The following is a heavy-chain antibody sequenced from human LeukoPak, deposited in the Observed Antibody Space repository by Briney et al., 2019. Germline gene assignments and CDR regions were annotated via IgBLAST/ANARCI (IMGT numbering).Heavy chain of an antibody. CDR2: ISGSGGST. J-gene: IGHJ4*02. CDR1: GFTFSSYA. CDR3: AKEVSGYSSSWYLY. Sequence: GGSLRLSCAASGFTFSSYAMSWVRQAPGKGLEWVSAISGSGGSTYYADSVKGRFTISRDNSKNTLYLQTNSLRAEDTAVYYCAKEVSGYSSSWYLYWGQGTLVTVSS. D-gene: IGHD6-13*01. V-gene: IGHV3-23*01.